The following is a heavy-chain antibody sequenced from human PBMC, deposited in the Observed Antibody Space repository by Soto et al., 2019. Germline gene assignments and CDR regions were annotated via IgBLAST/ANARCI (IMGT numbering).Heavy chain of an antibody. Sequence: SVKFYWKASGFTFTSSAVQWVRQARGQRLEWIGWIVVGSGNTNYAQKFQERVTITRDMSTSTAYMELSSLRSEDTAVYYCAREGRIAAAGRFDYWGQGTLVTVSS. CDR1: GFTFTSSA. J-gene: IGHJ4*02. CDR3: AREGRIAAAGRFDY. V-gene: IGHV1-58*01. CDR2: IVVGSGNT. D-gene: IGHD6-13*01.